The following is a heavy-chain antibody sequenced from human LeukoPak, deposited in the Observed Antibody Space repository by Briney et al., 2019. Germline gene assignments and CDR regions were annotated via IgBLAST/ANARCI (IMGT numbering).Heavy chain of an antibody. V-gene: IGHV3-48*03. CDR3: ARDVWFDP. J-gene: IGHJ5*02. CDR1: GFTFSSNE. Sequence: PAGPLRLSCTASGFTFSSNEKNWVRQPPGKGLEWVSYISSGGSTIYYADSVKGRFTVSRDNARNSLYLQMNSLRAEDTALYYCARDVWFDPWGQGTLVTVSS. CDR2: ISSGGSTI.